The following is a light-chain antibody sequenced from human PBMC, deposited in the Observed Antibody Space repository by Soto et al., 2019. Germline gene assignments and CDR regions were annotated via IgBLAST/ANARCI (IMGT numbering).Light chain of an antibody. V-gene: IGKV3-15*01. CDR2: GAS. CDR1: QSLSSN. Sequence: EIWRTQAPATLAVAPGERARRSWRASQSLSSNLAWYQQKPGQAPRLLIYGASTRATGIPARFSGSGSGTEFTLTIRSLQSEDFTVYYCQQYNNWPLTFGGGTKVDIK. J-gene: IGKJ4*01. CDR3: QQYNNWPLT.